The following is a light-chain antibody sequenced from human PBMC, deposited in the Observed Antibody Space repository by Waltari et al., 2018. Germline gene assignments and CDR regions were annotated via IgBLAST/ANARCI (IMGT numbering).Light chain of an antibody. Sequence: QLVVTQSPSASAPLGASVKLTCTLSSGHSSNIVAWLQQRPEKGPRYLMKVNSDGSHSKGDDIPARFSGSSSGAERYLAISSLQSDDEADYYCQTGGHGTWVFGGGTTLTVL. J-gene: IGLJ3*02. V-gene: IGLV4-69*01. CDR3: QTGGHGTWV. CDR2: VNSDGSH. CDR1: SGHSSNI.